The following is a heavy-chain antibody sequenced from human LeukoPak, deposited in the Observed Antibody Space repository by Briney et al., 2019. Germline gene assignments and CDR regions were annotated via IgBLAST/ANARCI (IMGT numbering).Heavy chain of an antibody. Sequence: GGSLRLSCAASGFTFSSYAMSWVRQAPGKGLEWVSAISGSGGSTYYADSVKGRFTTSRDNSKNTLYLQMNSLRAEDTAVYYCARSITMIVVAPGNWGQGTLVTVSS. V-gene: IGHV3-23*01. CDR2: ISGSGGST. CDR1: GFTFSSYA. D-gene: IGHD3-22*01. J-gene: IGHJ4*02. CDR3: ARSITMIVVAPGN.